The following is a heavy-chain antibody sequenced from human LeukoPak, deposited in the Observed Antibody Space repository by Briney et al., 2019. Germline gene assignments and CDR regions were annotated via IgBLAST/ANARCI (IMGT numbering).Heavy chain of an antibody. V-gene: IGHV3-7*01. CDR1: GFTFSNYW. J-gene: IGHJ4*02. D-gene: IGHD3-3*01. CDR2: IKQDGTEK. CDR3: ARALEWLFGGVADC. Sequence: GGSLRLSCAASGFTFSNYWMTWVRQAPGKGLEWVANIKQDGTEKYYVESVKGRCTISRDNAKSSLYLQMYSLRAEDAAVYYCARALEWLFGGVADCWGQGTLVTVSS.